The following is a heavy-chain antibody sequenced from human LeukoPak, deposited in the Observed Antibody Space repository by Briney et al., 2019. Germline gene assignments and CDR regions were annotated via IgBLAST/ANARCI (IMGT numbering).Heavy chain of an antibody. CDR2: IIPILGIA. J-gene: IGHJ4*02. Sequence: SVKVSCKASGGTFSSYTISWVRQAPGQGLEWMGRIIPILGIANYAQKFQGRVTITADKSTSTAYMELSSLRAEDMAVYYCARGLRFLEWFDYWGQGTLVTVSS. CDR1: GGTFSSYT. V-gene: IGHV1-69*02. CDR3: ARGLRFLEWFDY. D-gene: IGHD3-3*01.